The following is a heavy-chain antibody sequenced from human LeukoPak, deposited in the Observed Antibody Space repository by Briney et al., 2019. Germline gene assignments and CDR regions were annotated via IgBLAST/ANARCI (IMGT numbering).Heavy chain of an antibody. CDR1: GGSISNHY. CDR2: VHYSRGT. V-gene: IGHV4-59*11. J-gene: IGHJ5*02. CDR3: ASGQGWLTDH. D-gene: IGHD5-12*01. Sequence: TSETLSLTCTVSGGSISNHYCNWIRQSPGKELEWIGYVHYSRGTNYNPSLKSRVTISLDTSKSQFFLQLSSVTAADTAVYHCASGQGWLTDHWGRGTLVAVSS.